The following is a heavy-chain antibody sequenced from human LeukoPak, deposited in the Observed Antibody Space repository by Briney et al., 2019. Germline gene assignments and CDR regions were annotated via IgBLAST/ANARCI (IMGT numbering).Heavy chain of an antibody. V-gene: IGHV3-7*05. J-gene: IGHJ4*02. Sequence: GGSLRLSCAASGFTFSSYWMSWVRQAPGKGLEWVANIKQDGSGKYYVDSVKGRFTISRDNAKNSLYLQMNSLRAEDTAVYYCARELHPNWGSGYFDYWGQGTLVTVSS. CDR3: ARELHPNWGSGYFDY. CDR1: GFTFSSYW. D-gene: IGHD7-27*01. CDR2: IKQDGSGK.